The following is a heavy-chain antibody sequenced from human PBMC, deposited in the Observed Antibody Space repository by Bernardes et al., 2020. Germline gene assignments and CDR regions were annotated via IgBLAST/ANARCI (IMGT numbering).Heavy chain of an antibody. CDR3: ARHESRSGALSEDYYYGMDV. Sequence: ESLKISCKGSGYSFTSYWIGWVRQMPGKGLEWMGIIYPGDSDTRYSPSFQGQVTISADKSISTAYLQWSSLKASDTAMYYCARHESRSGALSEDYYYGMDVWGQGTTVTVSS. J-gene: IGHJ6*02. CDR1: GYSFTSYW. V-gene: IGHV5-51*01. CDR2: IYPGDSDT.